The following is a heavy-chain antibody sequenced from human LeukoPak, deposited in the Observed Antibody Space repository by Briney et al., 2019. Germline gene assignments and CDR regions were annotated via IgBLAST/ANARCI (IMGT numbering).Heavy chain of an antibody. CDR3: ARDLAAGTSDY. CDR1: GFTFSSYG. V-gene: IGHV3-23*01. CDR2: ISGSGGST. D-gene: IGHD6-19*01. Sequence: GGSLRLSCAASGFTFSSYGMSWVRQAPGKGLEWVSAISGSGGSTYYADSVKGRFTISRDNAKNSLYLQMNSLRAEDTAVYYCARDLAAGTSDYWGQGTLVTVSS. J-gene: IGHJ4*02.